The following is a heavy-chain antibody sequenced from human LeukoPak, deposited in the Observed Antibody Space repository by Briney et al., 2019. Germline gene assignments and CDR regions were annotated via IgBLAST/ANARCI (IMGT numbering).Heavy chain of an antibody. CDR3: ARDLRWYSSSWYDKKNWFDP. CDR1: GGSISSYY. CDR2: IYTSGST. D-gene: IGHD6-13*01. V-gene: IGHV4-4*07. Sequence: NSSETLSLTCTVSGGSISSYYWSWIRQPAGKGLEWIGRIYTSGSTNYNPSLKGRVTMSVDTSKNQFSLKLSSVTAADTAVYYCARDLRWYSSSWYDKKNWFDPWGQGTLVTASS. J-gene: IGHJ5*02.